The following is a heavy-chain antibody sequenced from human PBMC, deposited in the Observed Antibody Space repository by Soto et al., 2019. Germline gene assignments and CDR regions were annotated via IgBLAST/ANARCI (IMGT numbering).Heavy chain of an antibody. Sequence: EVQLVESGGGLVKPGGSLRLSCAASGFTFSNAWMSWVRQAPGKGLEWVGRIKSKTDGGTTDYAAPVKGRFTISREDSNNTLYLQMNSLKTEDTAVYYCTLDVLRYFDWLLDYWGQGTLVTVSS. D-gene: IGHD3-9*01. J-gene: IGHJ4*02. V-gene: IGHV3-15*01. CDR1: GFTFSNAW. CDR3: TLDVLRYFDWLLDY. CDR2: IKSKTDGGTT.